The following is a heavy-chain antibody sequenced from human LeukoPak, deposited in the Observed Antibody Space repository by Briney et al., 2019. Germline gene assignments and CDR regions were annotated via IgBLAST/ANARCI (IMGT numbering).Heavy chain of an antibody. J-gene: IGHJ4*02. CDR2: INHSGST. CDR3: ARSHDHLWGNYPDY. V-gene: IGHV4-34*01. CDR1: GGSFSGYY. D-gene: IGHD3-16*02. Sequence: SETLSLTCAVYGGSFSGYYWSWIRQPPGKGLEWIGEINHSGSTNYNPSLKSRVTISVDTSKNQFSLKLSSVTAADTAVYYCARSHDHLWGNYPDYWGQGTLVTVSS.